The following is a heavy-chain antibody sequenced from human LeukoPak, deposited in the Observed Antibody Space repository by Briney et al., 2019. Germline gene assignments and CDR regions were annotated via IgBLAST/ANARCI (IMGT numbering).Heavy chain of an antibody. V-gene: IGHV4-31*03. D-gene: IGHD6-13*01. J-gene: IGHJ4*02. Sequence: SETLSLTCTVSGGSISSGGYYWSWIRQHPGKGLEWIGYIYYSGSTYYNPSLKSRVTISVDTSKNQFSLKLSSVTAADTAVYYCARESLQQPIDYWGQGTLVTVSS. CDR2: IYYSGST. CDR3: ARESLQQPIDY. CDR1: GGSISSGGYY.